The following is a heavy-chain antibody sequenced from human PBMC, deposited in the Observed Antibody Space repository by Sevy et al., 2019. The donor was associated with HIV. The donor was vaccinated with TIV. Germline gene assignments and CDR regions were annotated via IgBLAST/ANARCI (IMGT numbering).Heavy chain of an antibody. J-gene: IGHJ4*02. D-gene: IGHD6-19*01. CDR2: ISGVGGTA. CDR3: AKGRQQWPSDF. V-gene: IGHV3-23*01. CDR1: GFTFNNFA. Sequence: GGCLRLSCAASGFTFNNFAMSWVRQTPGKGLEWVSGISGVGGTAYYVDSVKGRFTISRDNSKSTLYLQMNSLRAEDTAVYYCAKGRQQWPSDFWGRGTLVTVSS.